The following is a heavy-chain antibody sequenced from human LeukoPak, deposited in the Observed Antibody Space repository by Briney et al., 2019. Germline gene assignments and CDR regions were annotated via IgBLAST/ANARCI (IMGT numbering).Heavy chain of an antibody. J-gene: IGHJ4*02. V-gene: IGHV4-34*01. CDR2: INHSGST. D-gene: IGHD2-15*01. Sequence: SETLSLTCAVYGGSFSGYYWSWIRQPPGKGLEWIGEINHSGSTSYNPSLKSRVTISVDTSKNQFSLKLSSVTAADTAVYYCARYCSGGSCVEGDYWGQGTLVTVSS. CDR1: GGSFSGYY. CDR3: ARYCSGGSCVEGDY.